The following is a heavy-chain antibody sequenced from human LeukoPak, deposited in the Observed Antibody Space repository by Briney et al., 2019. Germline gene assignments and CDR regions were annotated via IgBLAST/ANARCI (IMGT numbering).Heavy chain of an antibody. CDR1: GGSISSYY. CDR3: ARPDSVGGTPPYDY. V-gene: IGHV4-59*08. J-gene: IGHJ4*02. CDR2: IYYSGST. Sequence: PSETLSLTCTVSGGSISSYYWSWIRQPPGKGLEWIGSIYYSGSTNYNPSLKSRVTISVDTSKNQFSLKLSSVTAADTAVYYCARPDSVGGTPPYDYWGQGTLVTVSS. D-gene: IGHD1-26*01.